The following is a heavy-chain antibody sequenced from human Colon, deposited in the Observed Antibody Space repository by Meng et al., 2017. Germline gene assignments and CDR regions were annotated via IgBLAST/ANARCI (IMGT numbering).Heavy chain of an antibody. CDR3: ARSGYNNGYDY. CDR1: GFSFSAHW. D-gene: IGHD3-22*01. J-gene: IGHJ4*02. Sequence: VPWGETGGDSVEPGGSLGLSCAVSGFSFSAHWMHWVRQVQGKGLVGFARMSIDETATTYADSVKGRFTISRDNGKNTLHLQMSSLRAEDSAVYYCARSGYNNGYDYWGQGTLVTVSS. V-gene: IGHV3-74*01. CDR2: MSIDETAT.